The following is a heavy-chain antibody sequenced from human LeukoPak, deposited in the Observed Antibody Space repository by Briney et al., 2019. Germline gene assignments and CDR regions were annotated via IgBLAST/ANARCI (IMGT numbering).Heavy chain of an antibody. J-gene: IGHJ3*02. V-gene: IGHV4-61*01. CDR2: MYYSGST. Sequence: SETLSLTCSVSGASVSSGSYYWSWIRQPPGKGLEWNGYMYYSGSTNYNPSLKSRVTISVDTSKKQFSLELSSVSAADTAVYYCARETKYCSGGSCYSDGLDIWGQGTMVTVSS. CDR1: GASVSSGSYY. D-gene: IGHD2-15*01. CDR3: ARETKYCSGGSCYSDGLDI.